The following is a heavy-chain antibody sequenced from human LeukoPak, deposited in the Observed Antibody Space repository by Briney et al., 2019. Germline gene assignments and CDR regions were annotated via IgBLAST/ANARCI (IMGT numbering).Heavy chain of an antibody. CDR2: ISAYNGNT. D-gene: IGHD6-13*01. V-gene: IGHV1-18*01. J-gene: IGHJ4*02. Sequence: ASVKVSCKASGYTFTSYGISWVRQAPGQGLEWMGWISAYNGNTNYAQKFQGWVTMTRDTSISTAYMELSRLRSDDTAVYYCARSIAAAQTFDYWGQGTLVTVSS. CDR1: GYTFTSYG. CDR3: ARSIAAAQTFDY.